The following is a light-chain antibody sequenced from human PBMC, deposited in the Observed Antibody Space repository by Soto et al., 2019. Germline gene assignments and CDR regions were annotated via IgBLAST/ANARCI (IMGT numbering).Light chain of an antibody. CDR1: QSVSSK. V-gene: IGKV3-15*01. CDR3: QHYNDWPPTWT. J-gene: IGKJ1*01. CDR2: GAS. Sequence: ELVITQSPATLSVSPGERATLSCRASQSVSSKLAWYQQKPGQAPRVLIHGASTRATGIPARFSGSGSGTEFTLTISSLQSEDFAVYYCQHYNDWPPTWTLGQGTKV.